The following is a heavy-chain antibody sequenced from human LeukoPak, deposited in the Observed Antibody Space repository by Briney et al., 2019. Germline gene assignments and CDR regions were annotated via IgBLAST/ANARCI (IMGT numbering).Heavy chain of an antibody. CDR3: AKPLEKYTYGGNFDY. Sequence: AGGSLRLSCEASGFTFGSYAMSWVRQAPGKGLAWVSVISSSANSTYYADSVKGRFTISRDNSKNTLYLQMNNLRAEDTAVYYCAKPLEKYTYGGNFDYWGQGLLVTVSS. CDR1: GFTFGSYA. CDR2: ISSSANST. V-gene: IGHV3-23*01. D-gene: IGHD4-23*01. J-gene: IGHJ4*02.